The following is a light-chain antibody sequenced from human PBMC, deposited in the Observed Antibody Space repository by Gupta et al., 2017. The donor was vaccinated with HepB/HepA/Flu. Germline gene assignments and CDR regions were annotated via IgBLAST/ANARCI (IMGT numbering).Light chain of an antibody. V-gene: IGLV2-14*01. CDR1: SSDVGGYNY. CDR3: SSYTSSSTPWV. CDR2: DVS. J-gene: IGLJ3*02. Sequence: QSALTQPASVSRSPGQSITISCTGTSSDVGGYNYVSWYQQHPGKAPKLMIYDVSNRPSGVSNRFSGSKSGNTASLTISGPQAEDEADYYCSSYTSSSTPWVFGGGTKLTVL.